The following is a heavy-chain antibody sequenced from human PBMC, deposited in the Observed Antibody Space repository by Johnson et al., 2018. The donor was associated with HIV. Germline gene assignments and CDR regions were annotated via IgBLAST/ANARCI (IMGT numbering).Heavy chain of an antibody. CDR3: AKGGVLRWSPSGYAFDI. J-gene: IGHJ3*02. CDR2: IRYDGSNK. V-gene: IGHV3-30*02. CDR1: GFTFSSYG. D-gene: IGHD2-21*01. Sequence: QVQLVESGGGVVQPGGSLRLSCAASGFTFSSYGMHWVRQAPGKGLEWVAFIRYDGSNKYFADSVKGRFTISRDNSNNTLYLQMNSLTAEDTAIYYCAKGGVLRWSPSGYAFDIWGQGTTVIVAS.